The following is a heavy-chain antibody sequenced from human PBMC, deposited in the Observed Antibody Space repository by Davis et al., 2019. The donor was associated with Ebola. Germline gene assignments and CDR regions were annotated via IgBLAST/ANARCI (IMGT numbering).Heavy chain of an antibody. D-gene: IGHD3-10*01. CDR3: AKERGVRGASYYFDY. CDR2: ISGSGGST. CDR1: GFTFSSYA. V-gene: IGHV3-23*01. Sequence: GESLKISCAASGFTFSSYAMSWVRQAPGKGLEWVSAISGSGGSTYYADSVKGRFTNSRDNSKNTLYLQMNSLRAEDTAVYYCAKERGVRGASYYFDYWGQGTLVTVSS. J-gene: IGHJ4*02.